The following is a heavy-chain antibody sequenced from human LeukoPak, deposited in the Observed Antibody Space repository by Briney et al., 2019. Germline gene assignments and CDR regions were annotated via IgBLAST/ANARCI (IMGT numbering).Heavy chain of an antibody. CDR1: GGTFKNSV. J-gene: IGHJ4*02. CDR2: IIPMTATA. V-gene: IGHV1-69*13. CDR3: ARGGRAAAGNIWYL. D-gene: IGHD6-13*01. Sequence: ASVKVSCKASGGTFKNSVINWVRQAPGQGLEWMGGIIPMTATARYAQKFQGRVTTTADESTSVAYMELSTLRSEDTAVYYCARGGRAAAGNIWYLWGQGTLVTVSS.